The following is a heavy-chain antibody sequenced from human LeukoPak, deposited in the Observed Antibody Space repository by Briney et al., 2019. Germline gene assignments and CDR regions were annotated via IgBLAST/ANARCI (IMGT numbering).Heavy chain of an antibody. Sequence: PSETLSLTCTVSGGSISSYYWSWIRQPPGKGLEWIGYIYYSGSTNYNPSLKSRVTISVDTSKNQFSLKLSSVTAADTAVYYCARHGGMVGATPFDYWGQGTLVTVSS. CDR2: IYYSGST. V-gene: IGHV4-59*01. CDR1: GGSISSYY. J-gene: IGHJ4*02. D-gene: IGHD1-26*01. CDR3: ARHGGMVGATPFDY.